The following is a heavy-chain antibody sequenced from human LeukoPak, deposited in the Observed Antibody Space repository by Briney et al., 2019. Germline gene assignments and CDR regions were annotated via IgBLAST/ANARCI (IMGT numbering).Heavy chain of an antibody. V-gene: IGHV3-23*01. D-gene: IGHD1-26*01. CDR2: ISGGGGST. CDR1: GFTFTSYS. Sequence: GGSLRLSCAASGFTFTSYSMNWVRQAPGKGLEWVSTISGGGGSTYYADSVKGRFTISRDNSKNTLYLQVNGLRAEDTAVYYCAKGGKWDVTPFDYWGQGTLVTVSS. J-gene: IGHJ4*02. CDR3: AKGGKWDVTPFDY.